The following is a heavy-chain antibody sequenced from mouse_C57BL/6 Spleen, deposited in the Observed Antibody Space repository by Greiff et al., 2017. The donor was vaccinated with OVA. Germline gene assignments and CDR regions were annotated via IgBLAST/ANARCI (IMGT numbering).Heavy chain of an antibody. V-gene: IGHV1-7*01. Sequence: VQLQQSGAELAKPGASVKLSCKASGYTFTSYWMHWVKQRPGQGLEWIGYINPSSGYTTYNQKFKDKATLTADKSSSTAYMQLSSLTYEDSAVDYCARSFITTVVGKDYWGQGTTLTVSS. D-gene: IGHD1-1*01. CDR2: INPSSGYT. J-gene: IGHJ2*01. CDR1: GYTFTSYW. CDR3: ARSFITTVVGKDY.